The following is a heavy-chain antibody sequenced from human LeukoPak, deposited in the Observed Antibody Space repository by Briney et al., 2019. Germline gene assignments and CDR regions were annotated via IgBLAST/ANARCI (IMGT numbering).Heavy chain of an antibody. CDR3: VKGTYIVGATKSSGFFDY. CDR2: ISSNGGST. D-gene: IGHD1-26*01. Sequence: PGGSLRLSCSASGFTFSSYAMHWVRQAPGKGLEYVSAISSNGGSTYYADSVKGRFTISRDNSKNTLYLQMSSLRAEDTAVYYCVKGTYIVGATKSSGFFDYWGQGTLVTVPS. CDR1: GFTFSSYA. J-gene: IGHJ4*02. V-gene: IGHV3-64D*06.